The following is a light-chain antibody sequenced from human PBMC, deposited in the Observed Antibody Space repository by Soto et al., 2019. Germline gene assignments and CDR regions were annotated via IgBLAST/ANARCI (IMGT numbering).Light chain of an antibody. J-gene: IGKJ2*01. CDR1: QSIYINY. V-gene: IGKV3-20*01. CDR2: GAS. CDR3: QQYGSSPYN. Sequence: EIVLTQSPGTLSLSPGERATLSCRASQSIYINYLAWYQHKPGQAPRLLISGASTRATGIPDRFSGSGSGTDFTLKISRMDPEVFEVYLCQQYGSSPYNFAQGPKVDIK.